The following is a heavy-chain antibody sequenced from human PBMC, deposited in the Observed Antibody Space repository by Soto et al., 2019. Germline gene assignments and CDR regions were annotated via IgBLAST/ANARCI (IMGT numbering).Heavy chain of an antibody. J-gene: IGHJ4*02. CDR3: ARDRYDTTNGYRLGADY. D-gene: IGHD2-8*01. CDR2: ISGPNGNT. Sequence: QVQLGQSGAEVKKPGASVKVSCQASDFSSLSYGFTWVRQAPGEGLEWMGCISGPNGNTNYALKLQGRVTMTTDTSRSTGYMELRSLRFDDTAVYYCARDRYDTTNGYRLGADYWGQGTLVTVSS. V-gene: IGHV1-18*01. CDR1: DFSSLSYG.